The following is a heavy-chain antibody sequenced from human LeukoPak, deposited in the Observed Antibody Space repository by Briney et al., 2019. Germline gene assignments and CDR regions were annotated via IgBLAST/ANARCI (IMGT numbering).Heavy chain of an antibody. CDR2: INHSGST. V-gene: IGHV4-34*01. D-gene: IGHD4-17*01. J-gene: IGHJ4*02. Sequence: SETLSLTCAVYGGSFSGYYWSWIRQPPGKGLEWIGEINHSGSTNYNPSLKSRVTISVDTSKNQFSLKLSSATAADTAVYYCARAPYGDYGDYWGQGTLVTVSS. CDR1: GGSFSGYY. CDR3: ARAPYGDYGDY.